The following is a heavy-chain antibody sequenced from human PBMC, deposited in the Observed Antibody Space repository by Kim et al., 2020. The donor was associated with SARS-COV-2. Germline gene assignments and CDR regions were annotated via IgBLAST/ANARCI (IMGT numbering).Heavy chain of an antibody. CDR1: GGSISSSSYY. V-gene: IGHV4-39*07. CDR2: IYYSGST. CDR3: ARSPRGMYYYGSGSSNWSVP. D-gene: IGHD3-10*01. Sequence: SETLSLTCTVSGGSISSSSYYWGWIRQPPGKGLEWIGSIYYSGSTYYNPSLKSRVTISVDTSKNQFSLKLSSVTAADTAVCYCARSPRGMYYYGSGSSNWSVPLRQGTLVTVFS. J-gene: IGHJ5*02.